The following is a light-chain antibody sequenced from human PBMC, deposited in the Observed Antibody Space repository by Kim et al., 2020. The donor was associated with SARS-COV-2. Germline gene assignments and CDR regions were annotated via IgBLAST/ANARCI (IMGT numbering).Light chain of an antibody. CDR1: SLRNYY. J-gene: IGLJ2*01. CDR2: GKN. CDR3: NSRDSSGNHLVI. V-gene: IGLV3-19*01. Sequence: SSALTQDPTVSVALGQTVRITCQGDSLRNYYATWYQQKPGQAPLLVMYGKNNRPSGIPDRFSGSSSGNTASLTITGAQAEDEADYYCNSRDSSGNHLVIFGGGTQLTVL.